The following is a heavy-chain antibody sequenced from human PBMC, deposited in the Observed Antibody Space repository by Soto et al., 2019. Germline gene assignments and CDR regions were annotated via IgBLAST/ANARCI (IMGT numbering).Heavy chain of an antibody. V-gene: IGHV4-31*03. CDR2: IYNSGTT. Sequence: QVRLQESGPGLVRPSQTLSLTCNVSGAPISSGGFYWSWIRQHPGKGPEWIGYIYNSGTTFYNPSLGSRVTMSLGAAKNHFSLELRSVTVADTAVYYCAREPISTPRGVTQVDPWGQGTRVTVSS. CDR1: GAPISSGGFY. D-gene: IGHD3-10*01. J-gene: IGHJ5*02. CDR3: AREPISTPRGVTQVDP.